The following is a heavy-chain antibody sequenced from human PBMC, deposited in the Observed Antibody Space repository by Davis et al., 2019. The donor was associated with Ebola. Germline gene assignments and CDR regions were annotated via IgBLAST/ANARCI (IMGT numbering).Heavy chain of an antibody. CDR2: INPHNGNT. J-gene: IGHJ4*02. CDR1: GYTFTSYG. V-gene: IGHV1-18*04. CDR3: ARAQFPTTSDH. Sequence: ASVTVSCKASGYTFTSYGITWVRHAPGQGLEWLGWINPHNGNTNYAQNVQGRVTTTTDTSTSTAYMEVGSLRSDDTAVYYCARAQFPTTSDHWGQGTLVTVSS. D-gene: IGHD1-1*01.